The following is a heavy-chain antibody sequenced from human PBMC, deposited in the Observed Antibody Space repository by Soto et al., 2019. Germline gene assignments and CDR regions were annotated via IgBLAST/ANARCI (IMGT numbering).Heavy chain of an antibody. CDR2: IIPLFNVA. D-gene: IGHD2-8*02. J-gene: IGHJ3*02. V-gene: IGHV1-69*01. Sequence: QVQLVQSGPEVKKPGSSVKVSCEASGGTFSNFAVNWVRQAPGQGLEWVGGIIPLFNVAKYAQKFEGRVTIVADDSTNTAYMGLSSLRSDDTAWYYWPASGRDVLGSVYKATAGLDIWGQGTMVTVSS. CDR1: GGTFSNFA. CDR3: PASGRDVLGSVYKATAGLDI.